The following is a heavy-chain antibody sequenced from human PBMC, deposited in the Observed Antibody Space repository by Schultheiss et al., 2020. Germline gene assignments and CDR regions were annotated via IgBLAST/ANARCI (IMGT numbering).Heavy chain of an antibody. V-gene: IGHV1-8*02. CDR2: MNPNSGNT. CDR3: ARAGVVVAATGPFPYFYYYGMDV. J-gene: IGHJ6*02. CDR1: GYTFTSYY. D-gene: IGHD2-15*01. Sequence: ASVKVSCKASGYTFTSYYMHWVRQATGQGLEWMGWMNPNSGNTGYAQKFQGRVTMSRNISISTAYMELSSLRSEDTAVYYCARAGVVVAATGPFPYFYYYGMDVWGQGTTVNVYS.